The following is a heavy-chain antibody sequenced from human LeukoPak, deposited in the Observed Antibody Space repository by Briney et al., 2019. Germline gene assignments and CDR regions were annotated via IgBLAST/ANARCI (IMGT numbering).Heavy chain of an antibody. J-gene: IGHJ3*02. Sequence: GGSLRLSCRASRFSFRDYDMHWVRQAPGKGLEWVAVISSDGSRKHYGDSVKGRFIISRDNSESTLSLQMDSLRTDDTSVYFCAKYAYNWNAPDGFDMWGQGTMVIVSS. CDR3: AKYAYNWNAPDGFDM. D-gene: IGHD1-1*01. V-gene: IGHV3-30*18. CDR1: RFSFRDYD. CDR2: ISSDGSRK.